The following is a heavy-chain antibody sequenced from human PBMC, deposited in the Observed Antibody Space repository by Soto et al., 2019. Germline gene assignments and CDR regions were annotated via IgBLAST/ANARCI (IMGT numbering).Heavy chain of an antibody. D-gene: IGHD2-2*01. V-gene: IGHV4-59*12. CDR3: ARDGEMPTPYYGMDV. Sequence: PSETLSLTCTVSGGSISSYYWSWIRQPPGKGLEWIGYIYYSGSTNYNPSLKSRVSISVDTSKNQFSLKLNSVTPEDAAVYYCARDGEMPTPYYGMDVWGQGTTVT. CDR2: IYYSGST. CDR1: GGSISSYY. J-gene: IGHJ6*02.